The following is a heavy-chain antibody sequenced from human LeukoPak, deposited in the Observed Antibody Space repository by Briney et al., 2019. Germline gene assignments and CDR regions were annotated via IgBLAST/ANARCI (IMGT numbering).Heavy chain of an antibody. V-gene: IGHV4-59*08. CDR3: ARRGGDYYDSSGYYWTPFDY. Sequence: SETLSLTCTVSGGSISSYYWSWIRQPPGKGLEWIGYIYYSGSTNYNPSLKSRVTISVDTSKNQFSLKLSSVTAADTAVYYCARRGGDYYDSSGYYWTPFDYWGQGTLVTVSS. J-gene: IGHJ4*02. CDR1: GGSISSYY. D-gene: IGHD3-22*01. CDR2: IYYSGST.